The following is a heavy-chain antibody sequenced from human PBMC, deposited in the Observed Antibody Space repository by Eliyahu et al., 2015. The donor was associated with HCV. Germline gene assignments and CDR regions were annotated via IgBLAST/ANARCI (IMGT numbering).Heavy chain of an antibody. CDR1: GYTFANFG. CDR3: ARLYSSSWWVDH. Sequence: QVQLLQSGGEVKKPGASVKVSCTGSGYTFANFGISWXRQAPGXGLEWMGWXSPYSGNTDYAHQLQDRVTMTTDKSTRTAYMELRNLRSDDTAVYYCARLYSSSWWVDHWGQGTLVTVSS. D-gene: IGHD2-2*01. V-gene: IGHV1-18*01. J-gene: IGHJ4*02. CDR2: XSPYSGNT.